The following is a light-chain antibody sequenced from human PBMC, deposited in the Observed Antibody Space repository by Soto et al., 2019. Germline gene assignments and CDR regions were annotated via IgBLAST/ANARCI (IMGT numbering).Light chain of an antibody. CDR3: QQYNNWPPWT. J-gene: IGKJ1*01. CDR1: QSVRTN. CDR2: GAS. Sequence: EIVMTQSPGTLSVSPGEGATLSCRASQSVRTNLAWYQQKLGQPPRLLIYGASTRATGIPARFSGSGSGTEFTLTISSLQFEDFAVYYCQQYNNWPPWTFGQGTKVEIK. V-gene: IGKV3-15*01.